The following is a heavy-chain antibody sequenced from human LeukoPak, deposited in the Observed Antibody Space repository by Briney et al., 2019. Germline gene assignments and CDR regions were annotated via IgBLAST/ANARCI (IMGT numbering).Heavy chain of an antibody. CDR3: ARVWLRGYSGYDYSFDY. CDR1: VYTFTGYY. J-gene: IGHJ4*02. V-gene: IGHV1-2*02. Sequence: ASVKVSCKASVYTFTGYYMHWVRQAPGQGLEWMGWINPNSGGTNYAQKFQGRVTMTRDTSISTACMELSRLRSDDTAVYYCARVWLRGYSGYDYSFDYWGQGTLVTVSS. CDR2: INPNSGGT. D-gene: IGHD5-12*01.